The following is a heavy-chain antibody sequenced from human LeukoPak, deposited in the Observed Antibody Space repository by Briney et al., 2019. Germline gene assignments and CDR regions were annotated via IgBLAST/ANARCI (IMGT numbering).Heavy chain of an antibody. D-gene: IGHD4-17*01. CDR1: GLTLRNYA. CDR3: ARDPNGDYIGAFDFQR. V-gene: IGHV3-23*01. Sequence: PGRRQGLPRAGSGLTLRNYAMMWVRQAPGRGWEGVSTIIGSGGKGFYAGSVKGRFTISRDNSRNTLYLQMNSLRGDDTAVYYCARDPNGDYIGAFDFQRWGQGTQVTVSS. J-gene: IGHJ1*01. CDR2: IIGSGGKG.